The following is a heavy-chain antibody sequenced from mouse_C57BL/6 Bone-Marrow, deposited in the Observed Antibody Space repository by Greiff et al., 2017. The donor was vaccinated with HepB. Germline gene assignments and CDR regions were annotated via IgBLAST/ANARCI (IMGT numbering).Heavy chain of an antibody. D-gene: IGHD1-1*01. CDR2: IYIGNGYT. CDR3: ARSPLIYYYGSSWYFDV. V-gene: IGHV1-58*01. Sequence: VQLQQSGAELVRPGSSVKMSCKTSGYTFTSYGINWVKQRPGQGLEWIGYIYIGNGYTEYNEKFKGKATLTSDTSSSTAYMQLSSLTSEDSAIYFCARSPLIYYYGSSWYFDVWGTGTTVTVSS. J-gene: IGHJ1*03. CDR1: GYTFTSYG.